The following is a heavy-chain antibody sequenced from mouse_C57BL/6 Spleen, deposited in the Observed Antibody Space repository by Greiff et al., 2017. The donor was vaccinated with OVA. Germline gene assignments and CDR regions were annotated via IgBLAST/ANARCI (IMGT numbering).Heavy chain of an antibody. J-gene: IGHJ4*01. CDR3: ADYYGSPYAMDY. CDR2: ISSGGSYT. CDR1: GFTFSSYG. Sequence: EVQGVESGGDLVKPGGSLKLSCAASGFTFSSYGMSWVRQTPDKRLEWVATISSGGSYTYYPDSVKGRFTISRDNAKNTLYLQMSSLKSEDTAMYYCADYYGSPYAMDYWGQGTSVTVSS. V-gene: IGHV5-6*01. D-gene: IGHD1-1*01.